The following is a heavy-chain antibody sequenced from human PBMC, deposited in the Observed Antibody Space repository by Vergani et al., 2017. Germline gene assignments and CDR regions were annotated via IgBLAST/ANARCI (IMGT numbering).Heavy chain of an antibody. CDR2: ISGSGGST. CDR3: AKIKEIVVVPAASYFDY. Sequence: VQLVESGGGLVKPGGSLRLSCAASGFTFSSYAMSWVRQAPGKGLEWVSAISGSGGSTYYADSVKGRFTISRDNSKNTLYLQMNSLRAEDTAVYYCAKIKEIVVVPAASYFDYWGQGTLVTVSS. J-gene: IGHJ4*02. V-gene: IGHV3-23*04. CDR1: GFTFSSYA. D-gene: IGHD2-2*01.